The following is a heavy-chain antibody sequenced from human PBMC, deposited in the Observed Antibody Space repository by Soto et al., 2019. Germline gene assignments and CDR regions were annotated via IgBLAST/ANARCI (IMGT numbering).Heavy chain of an antibody. CDR2: SSGSGGST. CDR3: AKENGYSSSWFEFDY. V-gene: IGHV3-23*01. D-gene: IGHD6-13*01. CDR1: GFTFSSYA. Sequence: EVQLLESGGGLVQPGGSLRLSCAASGFTFSSYAMSWVRQAPGQGLEWVSASSGSGGSTYYADSVKGRFTISRDNSKNTLYLQMNSLRAEDTGVYYCAKENGYSSSWFEFDYWGQGTLVTVSS. J-gene: IGHJ4*02.